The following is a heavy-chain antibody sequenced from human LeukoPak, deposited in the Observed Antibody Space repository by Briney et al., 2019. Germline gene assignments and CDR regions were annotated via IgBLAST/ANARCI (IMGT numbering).Heavy chain of an antibody. CDR1: GFRFSAFW. D-gene: IGHD1-26*01. Sequence: GESLRLSCAASGFRFSAFWMHWVRQIPGKGLVWVSRISPDGSTTAYADSVTGRFTISRDNVKNTMYLQMNSLRAEDTAVYYCISDSEGRSGGDDWGQGTQVTVSS. CDR2: ISPDGSTT. J-gene: IGHJ4*01. CDR3: ISDSEGRSGGDD. V-gene: IGHV3-74*03.